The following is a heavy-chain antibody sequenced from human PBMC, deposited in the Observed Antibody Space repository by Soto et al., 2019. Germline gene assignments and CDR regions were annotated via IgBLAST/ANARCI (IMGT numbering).Heavy chain of an antibody. J-gene: IGHJ4*02. V-gene: IGHV1-69*13. Sequence: GASVKVSCKASGGTFSSYAISWVRQAPGQGLEWMGGIIPIFGTANYAQKFQGRVTITADESTSTAYMELSSLRSEDTAVYYCASSGRTHPADYGDYVGAKYYFDYWGQGTLVTVSS. CDR2: IIPIFGTA. CDR1: GGTFSSYA. CDR3: ASSGRTHPADYGDYVGAKYYFDY. D-gene: IGHD4-17*01.